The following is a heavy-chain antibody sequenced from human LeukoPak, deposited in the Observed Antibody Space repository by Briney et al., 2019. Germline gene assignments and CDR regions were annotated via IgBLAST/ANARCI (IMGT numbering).Heavy chain of an antibody. CDR3: ARGIAVAPFDY. J-gene: IGHJ4*02. CDR1: GFTFSSYW. D-gene: IGHD6-19*01. V-gene: IGHV3-7*01. Sequence: PGGSLRLSCAASGFTFSSYWMSWVHQAPGKGLEWVANIKQDGSEKYYVDSVKGQFTISRDNAKNSLYLQMNSLRAEDTAVYYCARGIAVAPFDYWGQGTLVTVSS. CDR2: IKQDGSEK.